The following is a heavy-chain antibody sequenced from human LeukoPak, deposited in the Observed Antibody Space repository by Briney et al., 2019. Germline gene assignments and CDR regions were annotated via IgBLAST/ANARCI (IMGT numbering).Heavy chain of an antibody. Sequence: SVKVSCRASGGTFSSYAISWVRQAPGQGLEWMGGIIPIFGTANYAQKFQGRVTITADESTSTAYMELSSLRSEDTAVYYCARERDYDSSGYYYYWGQGTLVTVSS. CDR1: GGTFSSYA. CDR2: IIPIFGTA. D-gene: IGHD3-22*01. CDR3: ARERDYDSSGYYYY. J-gene: IGHJ4*02. V-gene: IGHV1-69*13.